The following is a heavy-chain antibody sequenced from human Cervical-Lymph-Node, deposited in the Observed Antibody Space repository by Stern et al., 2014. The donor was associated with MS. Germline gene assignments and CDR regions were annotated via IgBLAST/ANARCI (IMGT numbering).Heavy chain of an antibody. V-gene: IGHV3-21*01. CDR1: GFTFSSYS. CDR3: ARDKVGATFPDEYYYYYGMDV. Sequence: EVQLVESGGGLVKPGGSLRISCAASGFTFSSYSMNWVRQAPGKGLEWVSSISSSSSYIYYADSVKGRFTISRDNAKNSLYLQMNSLRAEDTAVYYCARDKVGATFPDEYYYYYGMDVWGQGTTVTVSS. D-gene: IGHD1-26*01. CDR2: ISSSSSYI. J-gene: IGHJ6*02.